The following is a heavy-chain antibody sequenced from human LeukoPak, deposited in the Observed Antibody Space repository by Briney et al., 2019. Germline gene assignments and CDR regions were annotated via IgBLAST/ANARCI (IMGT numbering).Heavy chain of an antibody. CDR2: IKQDRSEK. Sequence: GGSLRLSCAASGFTFSSYWMSWVRQAPGKGLEWVANIKQDRSEKYYVDSVKGRFTISRDNAKNSLYLQMNSLRAEDTAVYYCARDRCNGGTCYLSVLDYWGQGTLVTVSS. V-gene: IGHV3-7*01. J-gene: IGHJ4*02. CDR3: ARDRCNGGTCYLSVLDY. D-gene: IGHD2-15*01. CDR1: GFTFSSYW.